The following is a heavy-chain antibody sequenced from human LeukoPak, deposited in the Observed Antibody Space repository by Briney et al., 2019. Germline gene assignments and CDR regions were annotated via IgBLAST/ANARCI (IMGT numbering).Heavy chain of an antibody. V-gene: IGHV3-9*01. J-gene: IGHJ5*02. CDR3: AKDRSSSWYIGWFDP. CDR2: ISWNSGSI. CDR1: GFTFDDYA. Sequence: PGGSLRLSCAASGFTFDDYAMHWVRQAPGKGLEWASGISWNSGSIGYVDSVKGRFTISRDNAKNSLYLQMNSLRAEDTALYYCAKDRSSSWYIGWFDPWGQGTLVTVSS. D-gene: IGHD6-13*01.